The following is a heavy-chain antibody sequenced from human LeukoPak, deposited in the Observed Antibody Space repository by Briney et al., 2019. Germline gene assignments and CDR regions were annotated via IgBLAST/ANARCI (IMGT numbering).Heavy chain of an antibody. CDR1: GFTFSSYW. Sequence: GGSLRLSCAASGFTFSSYWMSWVRQAPGKGLEWVANIKQDGSEKYYVDSVKGRFTISRDNAKNSLYLQLNSLRADDTAVYYCAKDSFDTAVSSVSGFTFDHWGQGILVTVSS. J-gene: IGHJ4*02. V-gene: IGHV3-7*01. CDR2: IKQDGSEK. D-gene: IGHD5-18*01. CDR3: AKDSFDTAVSSVSGFTFDH.